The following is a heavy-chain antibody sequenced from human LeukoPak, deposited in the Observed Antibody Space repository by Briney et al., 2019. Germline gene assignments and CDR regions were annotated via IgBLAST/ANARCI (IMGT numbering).Heavy chain of an antibody. D-gene: IGHD2-15*01. V-gene: IGHV3-21*01. CDR3: AGDIYCSGCSCLN. CDR1: GFTFSSYS. Sequence: GGSLRLSCAASGFTFSSYSMNWVRQAPGKGLEWVSSISSSSSYIYYADSVKGRFTISRDNAKNSLYLQMNSLRAEDTAVYYCAGDIYCSGCSCLNWGQGTLVTVSS. J-gene: IGHJ4*02. CDR2: ISSSSSYI.